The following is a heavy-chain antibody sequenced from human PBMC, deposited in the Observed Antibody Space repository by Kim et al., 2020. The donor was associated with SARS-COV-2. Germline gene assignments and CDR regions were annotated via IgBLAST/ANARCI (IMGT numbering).Heavy chain of an antibody. Sequence: SRVTISVDTSKNQFSLKLSSVTAADTAVYYCARGVVVPAALRSYYYYMDVWGKGTTVTVSS. D-gene: IGHD2-2*01. V-gene: IGHV4-59*09. CDR3: ARGVVVPAALRSYYYYMDV. J-gene: IGHJ6*03.